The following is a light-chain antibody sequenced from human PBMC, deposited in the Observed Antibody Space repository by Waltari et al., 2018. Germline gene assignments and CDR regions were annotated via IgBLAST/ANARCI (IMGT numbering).Light chain of an antibody. Sequence: EIVLTQSPGTLSLSPGERTTLSCRASQSVGSDLAWYQQKPGQAPRLLSYGASSRATGIPDRFSGSGSGTDFTLTISRLEPEDFAVYYCQQYGNSPLTFGGGTKLEIK. CDR3: QQYGNSPLT. V-gene: IGKV3-20*01. CDR1: QSVGSD. CDR2: GAS. J-gene: IGKJ4*01.